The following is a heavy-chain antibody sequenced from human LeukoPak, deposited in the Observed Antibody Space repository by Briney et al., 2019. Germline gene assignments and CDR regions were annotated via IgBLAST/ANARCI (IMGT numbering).Heavy chain of an antibody. CDR3: ARVSLDIVVVPAAQLADY. CDR1: GFTFSSYW. Sequence: GGSLRLSCAASGFTFSSYWMSWVRQAPGKGLEWVANIKQDGSEKYYVDSVKGRFTISRDNAKNSLYLQMNSLRAEDTAVYYYARVSLDIVVVPAAQLADYWGQGTLVTVSS. J-gene: IGHJ4*02. V-gene: IGHV3-7*01. D-gene: IGHD2-2*01. CDR2: IKQDGSEK.